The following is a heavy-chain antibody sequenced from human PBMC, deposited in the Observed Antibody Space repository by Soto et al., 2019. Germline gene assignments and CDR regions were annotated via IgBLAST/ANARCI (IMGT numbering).Heavy chain of an antibody. Sequence: SETLSLTCTVSGGSISSYYWSWIRQPPGKGLEWIGYIYYSGSTHYNPSLKSRVTISVDTSKNQFSLKLSSVTAADTAVYYCAREGGGYLFDDWGQGSLVIVSS. CDR1: GGSISSYY. J-gene: IGHJ4*02. D-gene: IGHD6-25*01. CDR2: IYYSGST. CDR3: AREGGGYLFDD. V-gene: IGHV4-59*12.